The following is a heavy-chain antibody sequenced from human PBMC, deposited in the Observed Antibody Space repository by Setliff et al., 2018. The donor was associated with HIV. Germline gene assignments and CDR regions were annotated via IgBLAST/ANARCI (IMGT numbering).Heavy chain of an antibody. CDR1: GGPLSGHY. Sequence: SETLSLTCAVYGGPLSGHYWSWIRQPPGQGLEWIGETSHSGKTNYNPSLKSRVTISVDTSKNQFSLKLTSVTAADTAVYYCARDAPTVYANGWFDPWGQGTLVTVSS. CDR2: TSHSGKT. J-gene: IGHJ5*02. D-gene: IGHD2-8*01. CDR3: ARDAPTVYANGWFDP. V-gene: IGHV4-34*01.